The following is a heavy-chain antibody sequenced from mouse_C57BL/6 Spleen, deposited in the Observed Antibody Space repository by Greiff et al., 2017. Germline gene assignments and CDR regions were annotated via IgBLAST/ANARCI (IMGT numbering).Heavy chain of an antibody. V-gene: IGHV1-81*01. CDR1: GYTFTSYG. CDR3: APYDYDWDWYFDV. Sequence: QVQLQQSGAELARPGASVKLSCKASGYTFTSYGISWVKQRTGQGLEWFGEIYPRSGNTYYNEKFKGKATLTADKSSSTAYMELRSLTSEDSAVYFCAPYDYDWDWYFDVWGTGTTVTVSS. CDR2: IYPRSGNT. D-gene: IGHD2-4*01. J-gene: IGHJ1*03.